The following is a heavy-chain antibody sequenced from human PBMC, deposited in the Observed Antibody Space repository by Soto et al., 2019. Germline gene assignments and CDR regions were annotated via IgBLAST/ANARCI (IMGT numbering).Heavy chain of an antibody. V-gene: IGHV4-31*03. J-gene: IGHJ3*02. Sequence: QVQLQESGPGLVKPSQTLSLTCTVSGGSISSGGYYWSWIRQHPGKGLEWIGYIYYSGSTYYNTSLKSRVTISVDTSKNQFSLKLSSVTAADTAVYYCASGSPADYGDYLGFDIWGQGTMVTVSS. CDR1: GGSISSGGYY. CDR3: ASGSPADYGDYLGFDI. CDR2: IYYSGST. D-gene: IGHD4-17*01.